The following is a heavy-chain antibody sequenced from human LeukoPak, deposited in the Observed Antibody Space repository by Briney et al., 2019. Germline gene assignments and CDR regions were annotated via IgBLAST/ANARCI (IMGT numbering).Heavy chain of an antibody. D-gene: IGHD1-26*01. CDR2: IYYSGST. Sequence: SETLSLTCTVSGGSISSSSYYWGWIRQPPGKGLEWIGSIYYSGSTYYNPSLKSRVTISVDTSKNQFSLKLSSVTAADTAVYYCARQSGSYSLYYFDYWGQGTLVTVSS. CDR3: ARQSGSYSLYYFDY. J-gene: IGHJ4*02. V-gene: IGHV4-39*07. CDR1: GGSISSSSYY.